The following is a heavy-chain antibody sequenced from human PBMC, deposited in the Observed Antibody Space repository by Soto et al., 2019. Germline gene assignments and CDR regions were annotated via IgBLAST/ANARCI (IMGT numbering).Heavy chain of an antibody. Sequence: GGSLRLSCAASGFTFSGYGMHWVRQAPGKGLEWVAVISYDGSNKYYADSVKGRFTISRDNSKNTLYLQMNSLRAEDTAVYYCAKDSDLYSSSWYLPNYYYYGMDVWGQGTTVTVSS. CDR3: AKDSDLYSSSWYLPNYYYYGMDV. D-gene: IGHD6-13*01. CDR2: ISYDGSNK. J-gene: IGHJ6*02. V-gene: IGHV3-30*18. CDR1: GFTFSGYG.